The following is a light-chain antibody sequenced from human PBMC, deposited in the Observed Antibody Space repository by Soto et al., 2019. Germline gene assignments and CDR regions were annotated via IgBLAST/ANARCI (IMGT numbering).Light chain of an antibody. J-gene: IGLJ1*01. CDR2: EVS. CDR1: SSDVGSYNY. V-gene: IGLV2-14*01. Sequence: QSVLTQPASVSGSPGQSITISCTGTSSDVGSYNYVSWYQQHPGKAPKLMIYEVSNRPSGVSNRFSDSKSGNTASLTISGLQAEDEADYYCSSYTISSTLDFGAGTKVTVL. CDR3: SSYTISSTLD.